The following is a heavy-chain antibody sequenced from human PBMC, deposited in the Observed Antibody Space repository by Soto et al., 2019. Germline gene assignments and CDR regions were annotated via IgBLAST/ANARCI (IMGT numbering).Heavy chain of an antibody. CDR3: ARGSLWSGRSYYYYVDV. D-gene: IGHD3-3*01. V-gene: IGHV4-34*01. CDR2: INHSGST. Sequence: SETLSLTCAVYGGSFSGYYWSWIRQPPGKGLEWIGEINHSGSTNYNPSLKSRVTISVDTSKNQFSLKLSSVTAADTAVYYCARGSLWSGRSYYYYVDVWGKGTTVTVSS. CDR1: GGSFSGYY. J-gene: IGHJ6*03.